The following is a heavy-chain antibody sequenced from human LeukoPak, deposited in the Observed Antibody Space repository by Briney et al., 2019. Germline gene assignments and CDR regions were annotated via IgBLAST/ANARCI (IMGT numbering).Heavy chain of an antibody. Sequence: GGSLRLSCAASGFTFSSYWMSWVRQAPGKGLEWVSGINWNAGTTGYRGSVKGRFTISRDNAKNSLYLQMNSLRAEDTALDYCARDSGNNGDANDFDAWGQGTLVTVSS. CDR2: INWNAGTT. J-gene: IGHJ5*02. CDR1: GFTFSSYW. CDR3: ARDSGNNGDANDFDA. D-gene: IGHD4-23*01. V-gene: IGHV3-20*04.